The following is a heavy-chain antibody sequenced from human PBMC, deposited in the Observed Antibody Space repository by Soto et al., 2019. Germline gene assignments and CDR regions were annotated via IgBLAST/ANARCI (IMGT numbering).Heavy chain of an antibody. CDR1: GFTVSSHY. CDR2: IYSGGST. D-gene: IGHD3-10*01. Sequence: EVQLVETGGGLIQPGGSLRLSCAASGFTVSSHYMSWVRQAPGTGLAWVSVIYSGGSTFYADSVKGRFTISSDNAKNTLYLQMNSRRAEDTAVYYGARDGGVGEGYFDYGGQGTLVTVAS. J-gene: IGHJ4*02. V-gene: IGHV3-53*02. CDR3: ARDGGVGEGYFDY.